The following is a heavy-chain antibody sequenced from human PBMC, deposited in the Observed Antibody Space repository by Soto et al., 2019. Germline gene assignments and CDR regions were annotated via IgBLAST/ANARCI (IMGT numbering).Heavy chain of an antibody. CDR3: ARDPPNSDGDLDYFDY. CDR2: IIPILGIA. V-gene: IGHV1-69*04. Sequence: SVKVSRQASGGTFSSYTISWGRQAPGQGLEWMGRIIPILGIANYAQKFQGRVTITADKSTSTAYMELSSLRSEDTAVYYCARDPPNSDGDLDYFDYWGQGTLVTVSS. J-gene: IGHJ4*02. D-gene: IGHD3-10*01. CDR1: GGTFSSYT.